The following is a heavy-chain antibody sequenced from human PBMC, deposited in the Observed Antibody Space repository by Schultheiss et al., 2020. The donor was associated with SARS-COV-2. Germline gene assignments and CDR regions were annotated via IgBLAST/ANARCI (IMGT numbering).Heavy chain of an antibody. D-gene: IGHD6-19*01. J-gene: IGHJ4*02. V-gene: IGHV3-23*01. Sequence: GGSLRLSCAASGFTFSSYAMSWVRQAPGKGLEWVSAISGSGGSTYYADSVKGRFTISRDNSKNTLYLQMNSLRAEDTAVYYCAKDQGYSSGWYEPDDYWGQGTLVTVSS. CDR3: AKDQGYSSGWYEPDDY. CDR1: GFTFSSYA. CDR2: ISGSGGST.